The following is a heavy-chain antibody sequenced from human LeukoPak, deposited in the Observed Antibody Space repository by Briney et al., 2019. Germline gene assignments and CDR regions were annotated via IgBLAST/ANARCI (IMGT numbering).Heavy chain of an antibody. CDR2: IYYSGST. CDR3: ARNKYYFDY. CDR1: GGSISSSSYY. J-gene: IGHJ4*02. V-gene: IGHV4-39*01. Sequence: SETLSLTCTVSGGSISSSSYYWGWIRQPPGKGLEWIGSIYYSGSTCYNPSLKSRVTISVDTSKNQFSLKLSSVTAADTAVYYCARNKYYFDYWGQGTLVTVSS.